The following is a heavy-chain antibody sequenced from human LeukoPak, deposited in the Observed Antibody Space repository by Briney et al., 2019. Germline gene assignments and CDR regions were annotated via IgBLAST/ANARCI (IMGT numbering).Heavy chain of an antibody. V-gene: IGHV3-23*01. J-gene: IGHJ4*02. CDR3: ARNYRAALGH. CDR1: GFTFSSYG. Sequence: PGGSLRLSCVASGFTFSSYGVSWVRQAPGKGLDWVSAISGSGGSTFYADSVKGRFTISRDNAKNSLYLQMNSLRAEDTAVYYCARNYRAALGHWGQGTLVTVSS. CDR2: ISGSGGST. D-gene: IGHD6-13*01.